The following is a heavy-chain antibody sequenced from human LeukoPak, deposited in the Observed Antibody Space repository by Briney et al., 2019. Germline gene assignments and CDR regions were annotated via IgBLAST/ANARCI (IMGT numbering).Heavy chain of an antibody. CDR1: GYTFTSYD. D-gene: IGHD3-3*01. CDR3: ATGRSRYDFRRGYYPSHYYMDV. CDR2: MNPNSGNT. V-gene: IGHV1-8*01. Sequence: ASVKVSCKASGYTFTSYDINWVREATGQGLEWMGWMNPNSGNTGYAQKFQGRVTMTRNTSISTAYMELSSLRSEDTAVYHCATGRSRYDFRRGYYPSHYYMDVWGKGTTVTVSS. J-gene: IGHJ6*03.